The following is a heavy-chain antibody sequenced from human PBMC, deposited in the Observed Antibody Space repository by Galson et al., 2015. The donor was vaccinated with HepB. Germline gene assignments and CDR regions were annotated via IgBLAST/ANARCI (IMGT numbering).Heavy chain of an antibody. J-gene: IGHJ6*02. CDR1: GFTFTSSA. CDR2: IVVGSGNT. D-gene: IGHD2-8*01. CDR3: AADRGVYYYYGMDV. V-gene: IGHV1-58*01. Sequence: SVKVSCKASGFTFTSSAVQWVRQARGQRLEWIGWIVVGSGNTNYAQKFQERVTITRDMSTSTAYMELSSLRSEDTAVYYSAADRGVYYYYGMDVWGQGTTVTVSS.